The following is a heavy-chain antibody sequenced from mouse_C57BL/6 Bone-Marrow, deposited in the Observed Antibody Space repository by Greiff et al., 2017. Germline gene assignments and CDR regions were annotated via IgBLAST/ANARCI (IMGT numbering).Heavy chain of an antibody. CDR3: KRRDHGNFEGFAY. V-gene: IGHV1-15*01. CDR2: IDPETGGT. J-gene: IGHJ3*01. D-gene: IGHD2-1*01. Sequence: VQLQQSGAELVRPGASVTLSCKASGYTFTDYEMHWVKQTPVHGLEWIGAIDPETGGTAYNQKFKGKAILTADKSSSTAYMELRSLTSEDSAVYYCKRRDHGNFEGFAYWGQGTLVTVSA. CDR1: GYTFTDYE.